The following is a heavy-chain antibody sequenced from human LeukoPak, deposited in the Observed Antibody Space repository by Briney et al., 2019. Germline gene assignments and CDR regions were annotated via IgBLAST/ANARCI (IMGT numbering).Heavy chain of an antibody. V-gene: IGHV4-38-2*02. CDR2: IYHSGST. Sequence: SETLSLTCTVSGYSISSGYYWGWIRQPPGKGLEWIGSIYHSGSTYYNPSLKSRVTISVDTSKNQFSLKLSSVTAADTAVYYCARQRDRGWFDPWGQGTLVTVSS. D-gene: IGHD6-25*01. CDR3: ARQRDRGWFDP. J-gene: IGHJ5*02. CDR1: GYSISSGYY.